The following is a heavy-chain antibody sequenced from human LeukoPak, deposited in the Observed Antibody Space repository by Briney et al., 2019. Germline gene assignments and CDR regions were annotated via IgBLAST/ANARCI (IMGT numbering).Heavy chain of an antibody. V-gene: IGHV4-39*01. CDR3: TRLFCSGGSCYSGTIYYYYVDV. D-gene: IGHD2-15*01. CDR1: GGSISSSSYY. CDR2: IYYSGST. J-gene: IGHJ6*03. Sequence: SETLSLTCTVSGGSISSSSYYCGWIRQPPGKGLEWIGSIYYSGSTYYNPSLKSRVTISVDTSKNQFSLKLSSVTAADTAVYYCTRLFCSGGSCYSGTIYYYYVDVWGKGTTVTVSS.